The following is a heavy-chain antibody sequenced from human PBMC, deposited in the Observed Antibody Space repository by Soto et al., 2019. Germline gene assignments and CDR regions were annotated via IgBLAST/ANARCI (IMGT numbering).Heavy chain of an antibody. J-gene: IGHJ4*02. CDR3: ARYLSGRGCYDSSA. D-gene: IGHD3-22*01. CDR2: IWYDGSNK. V-gene: IGHV3-33*01. CDR1: GFTFSSYG. Sequence: QVQLVESGGGVVQPGRSLRLSCAASGFTFSSYGMHWVRQAPGKGLEWVAVIWYDGSNKYYADSVKGRFTISRDNSKNSLYLQMNSMRAEDTAVYYCARYLSGRGCYDSSAWGQGTLVTVSS.